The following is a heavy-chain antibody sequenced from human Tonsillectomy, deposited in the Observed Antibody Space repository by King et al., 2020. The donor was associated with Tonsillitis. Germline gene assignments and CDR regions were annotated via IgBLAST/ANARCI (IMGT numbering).Heavy chain of an antibody. Sequence: QLVQSGAEVKKPGAAVKVSCKASGYTFTSYGISWVRQAPGQGLEWMGWISGYNGNTEYAQEFQGRVTMTTDTSTSTAYMDLRSLRSDDTAVYYCVRTQLGSTMIEVVITGWFDPWGQGTLVTVSS. D-gene: IGHD3-22*01. CDR3: VRTQLGSTMIEVVITGWFDP. V-gene: IGHV1-18*01. CDR2: ISGYNGNT. CDR1: GYTFTSYG. J-gene: IGHJ5*02.